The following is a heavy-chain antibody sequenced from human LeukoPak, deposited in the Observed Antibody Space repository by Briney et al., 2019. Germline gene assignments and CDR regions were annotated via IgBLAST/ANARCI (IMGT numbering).Heavy chain of an antibody. CDR3: ARGLPSGYYDFWSGYYDYYYGMDV. CDR1: GYTFTSYD. V-gene: IGHV1-8*01. J-gene: IGHJ6*02. Sequence: ASVTVSCKASGYTFTSYDINWVRHAPGQGLEWMGWMNSNSGNTGYAHKFQGRVTMTRNTSISTVYMELSSLRSEDTAVYYCARGLPSGYYDFWSGYYDYYYGMDVWGQGTTVTVSS. CDR2: MNSNSGNT. D-gene: IGHD3-3*01.